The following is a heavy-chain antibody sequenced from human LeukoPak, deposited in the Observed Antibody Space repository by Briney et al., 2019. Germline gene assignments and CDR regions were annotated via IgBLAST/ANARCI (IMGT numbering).Heavy chain of an antibody. J-gene: IGHJ1*01. Sequence: SGGSLRLSCAASGFTFRSYWMTWVRQAPGKGLEWVSSISSSSSYIYYADSVKGRFTISRDNAKNSLYLQMNSLRAEDTAVYYCARDMVRGVILLQHWGQGTLVTVSS. V-gene: IGHV3-21*01. D-gene: IGHD3-10*01. CDR3: ARDMVRGVILLQH. CDR1: GFTFRSYW. CDR2: ISSSSSYI.